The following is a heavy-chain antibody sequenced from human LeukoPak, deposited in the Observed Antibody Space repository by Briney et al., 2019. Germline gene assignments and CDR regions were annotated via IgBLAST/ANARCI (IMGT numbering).Heavy chain of an antibody. D-gene: IGHD3-3*01. J-gene: IGHJ6*03. CDR1: GFTFSSYG. CDR2: ISYDGSNK. V-gene: IGHV3-30*03. CDR3: ASSMYYDFWSGYYTGYYYYMDV. Sequence: GGSLRLSCAASGFTFSSYGMHWVRQAPGKGLEWVAVISYDGSNKYYADSVKGRFTISRDNSKNTLYLQMNSLRAEDTAVYYCASSMYYDFWSGYYTGYYYYMDVWGKGTTVTISS.